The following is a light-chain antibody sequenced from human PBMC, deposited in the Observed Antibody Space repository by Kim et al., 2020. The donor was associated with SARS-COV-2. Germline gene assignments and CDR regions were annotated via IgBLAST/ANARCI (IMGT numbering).Light chain of an antibody. J-gene: IGKJ4*01. CDR3: LQYNNWPPLA. V-gene: IGKV3-15*01. Sequence: PPGERVTHPWWASQSVSSNVAWYQQTQGQPPRLLSYEESTRATGIPARFSGSGSGTQFTLTISSLQSEDVALYYCLQYNNWPPLAFGGGTKVDIK. CDR1: QSVSSN. CDR2: EES.